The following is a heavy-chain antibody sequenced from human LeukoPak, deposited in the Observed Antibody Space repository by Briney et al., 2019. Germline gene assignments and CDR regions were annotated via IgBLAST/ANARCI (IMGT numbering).Heavy chain of an antibody. D-gene: IGHD1-26*01. Sequence: GGSLRLSCAASGFTFSSYWMSWVRQAPGKGLEWVADIKQDGSEKYYVDSVKGRFTISRDNAQNSLYLQVNSLRAEDTAIYYCVRDRGTYRPIDYWGQGTLVTVSS. J-gene: IGHJ4*02. CDR2: IKQDGSEK. CDR1: GFTFSSYW. CDR3: VRDRGTYRPIDY. V-gene: IGHV3-7*03.